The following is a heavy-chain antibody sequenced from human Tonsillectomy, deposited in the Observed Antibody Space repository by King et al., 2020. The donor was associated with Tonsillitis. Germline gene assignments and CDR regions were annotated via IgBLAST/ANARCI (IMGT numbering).Heavy chain of an antibody. CDR2: IRNDGTNK. Sequence: QLVQSGGGVVQPGGSLRLSCAASGVTFRSYGMHWVRQAPGKGLEWGAFIRNDGTNKYYADSVKGRFTISRDNSKNTLFLQMNSLRAGDTAVYYCAKVRESHRIFRNTYYRMHLWGQGTTVPVSS. V-gene: IGHV3-30*02. J-gene: IGHJ6*02. CDR3: AKVRESHRIFRNTYYRMHL. CDR1: GVTFRSYG. D-gene: IGHD3-10*01.